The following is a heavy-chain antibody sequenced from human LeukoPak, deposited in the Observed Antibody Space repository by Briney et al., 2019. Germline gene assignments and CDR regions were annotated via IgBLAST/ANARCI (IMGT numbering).Heavy chain of an antibody. D-gene: IGHD3-10*02. CDR2: ISSDSSYI. J-gene: IGHJ4*02. CDR3: ARDPNVLGITPYYFDF. CDR1: GFTFSDYT. V-gene: IGHV3-21*01. Sequence: GGSLRLSCAASGFTFSDYTMTWVRQAPGKGLEWVASISSDSSYIDYADSVKGRFTISRDNAKNSLFLKTDTLRGDDTGIYYCARDPNVLGITPYYFDFWSQGTLVTVSS.